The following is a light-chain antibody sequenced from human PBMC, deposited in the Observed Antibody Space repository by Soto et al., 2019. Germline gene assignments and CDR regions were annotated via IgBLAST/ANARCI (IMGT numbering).Light chain of an antibody. CDR1: SSNIGAGYD. Sequence: QSVLTQPPSVSGAPGQRVTISCTGSSSNIGAGYDVHWYQQLPGTAPKLLIYGNSNRPSGVPDRFSGSKSGTSASLAITGLQVEDEADYYCQSYDSSLSVYVFGTGIKVTVL. CDR2: GNS. CDR3: QSYDSSLSVYV. J-gene: IGLJ1*01. V-gene: IGLV1-40*01.